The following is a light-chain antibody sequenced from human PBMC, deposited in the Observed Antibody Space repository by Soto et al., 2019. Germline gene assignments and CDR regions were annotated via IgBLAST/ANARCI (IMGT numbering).Light chain of an antibody. CDR2: GAS. V-gene: IGKV3-20*01. J-gene: IGKJ1*01. CDR1: QSVSSSY. CDR3: QQYGSSPGT. Sequence: EIVLTQSPVTLSFSPLERATLSCIASQSVSSSYLAWYQQKPGQAPRLLIYGASSRATGIPDRFSGSGSGTDFTLTISRLEPEDFAVYYCQQYGSSPGTFGQGTKVDIK.